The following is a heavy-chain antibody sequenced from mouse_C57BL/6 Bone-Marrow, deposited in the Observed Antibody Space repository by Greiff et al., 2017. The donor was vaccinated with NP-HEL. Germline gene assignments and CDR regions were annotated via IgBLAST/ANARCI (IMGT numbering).Heavy chain of an antibody. CDR3: AREGGTYFDY. D-gene: IGHD3-3*01. J-gene: IGHJ2*01. CDR2: ISYDGSN. Sequence: EVKLMESGPGLVKPSQSLSLTCSVTGYSITSGYYWNWIRQFPGNKLEWMGYISYDGSNNYNPSLKNRNSITRDTSKNQFFLKLNSVTTEDTATYYCAREGGTYFDYWGQGTTLTVSS. CDR1: GYSITSGYY. V-gene: IGHV3-6*01.